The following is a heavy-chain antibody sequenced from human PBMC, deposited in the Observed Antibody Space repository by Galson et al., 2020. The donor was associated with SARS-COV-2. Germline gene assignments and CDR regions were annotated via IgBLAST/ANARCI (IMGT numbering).Heavy chain of an antibody. CDR1: GYTFTSYG. J-gene: IGHJ6*02. Sequence: ASVQVSCKASGYTFTSYGISWVRQAPGQGIEWMGWISDYNGNTNYAQKLQGRVTMTTTTSTSTAYIELRSMRSDDTAVYYCARDPYYGSGVGDVWGQGTTVTVSS. CDR3: ARDPYYGSGVGDV. CDR2: ISDYNGNT. V-gene: IGHV1-18*01. D-gene: IGHD3-10*01.